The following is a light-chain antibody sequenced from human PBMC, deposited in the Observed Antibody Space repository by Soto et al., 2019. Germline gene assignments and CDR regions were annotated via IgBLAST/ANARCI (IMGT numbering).Light chain of an antibody. CDR2: KAS. Sequence: DIQMTQSPSTLSASVGDKVTISCRASQSISGWLAWYQQKAGKGPKLLIYKASSLQSGVPPRFSGSGSGTEFTLTISSLQTDDFATYYCQQYSSWSLTFGGGTKVAIK. CDR3: QQYSSWSLT. V-gene: IGKV1-5*03. J-gene: IGKJ4*01. CDR1: QSISGW.